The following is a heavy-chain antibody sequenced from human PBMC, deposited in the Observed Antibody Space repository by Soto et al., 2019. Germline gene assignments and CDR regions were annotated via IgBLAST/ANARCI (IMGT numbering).Heavy chain of an antibody. CDR1: GYSFTNYW. Sequence: PGDSLKISRKGYGYSFTNYWIGWVRQMPGKGLEWMGIIYPDDSDTRYSPSFQGQVTISADKSISTAYLQWSSLKASDTAMYYCARLEYLNSYGLGYGMDVWGQGTSVTVS. D-gene: IGHD3-16*01. CDR3: ARLEYLNSYGLGYGMDV. V-gene: IGHV5-51*01. CDR2: IYPDDSDT. J-gene: IGHJ6*02.